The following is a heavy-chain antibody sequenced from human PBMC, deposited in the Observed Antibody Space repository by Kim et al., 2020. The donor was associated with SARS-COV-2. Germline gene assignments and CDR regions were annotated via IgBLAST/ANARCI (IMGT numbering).Heavy chain of an antibody. V-gene: IGHV3-33*06. CDR3: AKEGYYYDSSGFGY. J-gene: IGHJ4*02. D-gene: IGHD3-22*01. Sequence: ADSVQGRFTISRDNSNNTQYLLMNSLRGEDTAVYYCAKEGYYYDSSGFGYWGQGTLVTVSS.